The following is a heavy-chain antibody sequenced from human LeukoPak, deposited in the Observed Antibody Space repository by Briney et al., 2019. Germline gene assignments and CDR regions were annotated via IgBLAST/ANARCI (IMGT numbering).Heavy chain of an antibody. CDR3: AGGSRLLPY. J-gene: IGHJ4*02. V-gene: IGHV3-7*04. CDR1: EFTLSTGFTYSNYW. Sequence: GGSLRLSCEASEFTLSTGFTYSNYWMSWVRQAPGKGLQWVANIKQDGSDKYYVDSVKGRFVISRDNAKNSLYLQMNSLRAEDTAVYFCAGGSRLLPYWGQGTLVTVSS. CDR2: IKQDGSDK. D-gene: IGHD2-15*01.